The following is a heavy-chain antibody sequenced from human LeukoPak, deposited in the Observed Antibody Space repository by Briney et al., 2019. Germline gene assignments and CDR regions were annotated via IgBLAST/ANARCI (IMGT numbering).Heavy chain of an antibody. CDR3: ARVYSSGWPQFN. J-gene: IGHJ4*02. CDR2: MNPNSGNT. CDR1: GYTFTSYD. Sequence: ASVKVSCKASGYTFTSYDINWVRQATGQGLEWMGWMNPNSGNTGYAQKFQGRVTMTRNTSISTAYMELSSLRSEDTAVYYCARVYSSGWPQFNWGQGTLVTVSS. D-gene: IGHD6-25*01. V-gene: IGHV1-8*01.